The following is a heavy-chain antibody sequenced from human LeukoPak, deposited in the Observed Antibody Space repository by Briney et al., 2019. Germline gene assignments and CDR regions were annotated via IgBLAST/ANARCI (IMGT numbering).Heavy chain of an antibody. CDR1: GDSISSNH. V-gene: IGHV4-59*01. CDR2: ISYSGST. J-gene: IGHJ4*02. Sequence: SETLSLTCTVSGDSISSNHWSWIRQPPGKGLEWIGYISYSGSTSYNPSLKSRVTISVDTSKNQFSLKLSSVTAADTAVYYCARDGQSSTSFFDYWGQGTLVTVSS. CDR3: ARDGQSSTSFFDY. D-gene: IGHD2-2*01.